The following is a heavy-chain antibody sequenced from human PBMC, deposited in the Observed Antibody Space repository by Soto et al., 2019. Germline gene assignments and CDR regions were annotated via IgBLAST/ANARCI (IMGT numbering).Heavy chain of an antibody. D-gene: IGHD6-19*01. CDR1: GFTFSSYA. CDR3: AKDGHSSGWYVDGYYYYGMDV. J-gene: IGHJ6*02. Sequence: LRLSCAASGFTFSSYAMSWVRQAPGKGLEWVSAISGSGGSTYYADSVKGRFTISRDNSKNTLYLQMNSLRAVDTAVYYCAKDGHSSGWYVDGYYYYGMDVWGQGTTVTVSS. V-gene: IGHV3-23*01. CDR2: ISGSGGST.